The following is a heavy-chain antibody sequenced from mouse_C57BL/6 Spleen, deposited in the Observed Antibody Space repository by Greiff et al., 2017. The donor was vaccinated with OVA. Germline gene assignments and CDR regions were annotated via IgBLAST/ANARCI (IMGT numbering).Heavy chain of an antibody. Sequence: VQLQQSGPELVKPGASVKISCKASGYTFTDYYMNWVKQSHGKSLEWIGDINPNNGGTSYNQKFKGKATLTVDKSSSTAYMELRSLTSEDSAVYYCARWVHGYPFDYWGQGTTLTVSS. CDR3: ARWVHGYPFDY. CDR2: INPNNGGT. J-gene: IGHJ2*01. V-gene: IGHV1-26*01. D-gene: IGHD2-2*01. CDR1: GYTFTDYY.